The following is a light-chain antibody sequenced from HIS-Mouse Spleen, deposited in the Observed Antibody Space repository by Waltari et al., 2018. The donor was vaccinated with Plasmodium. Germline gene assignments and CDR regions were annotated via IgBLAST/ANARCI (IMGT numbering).Light chain of an antibody. CDR2: DAS. J-gene: IGKJ3*01. V-gene: IGKV1-33*01. CDR3: QQYDNLPPLFT. Sequence: DIQMTQSPSSLSASVGDRVTITCQASQDNSKYLNLYQQKPGKAPKLLIYDASNLETGVPSRFSGSGSGTDFTFTISSLQPEDIATYYCQQYDNLPPLFTFGPGTKVDIK. CDR1: QDNSKY.